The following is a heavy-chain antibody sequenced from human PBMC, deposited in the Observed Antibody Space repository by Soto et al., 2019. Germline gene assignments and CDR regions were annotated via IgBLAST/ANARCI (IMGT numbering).Heavy chain of an antibody. CDR2: VYHTGDT. V-gene: IGHV4-4*02. CDR3: AREIVTAGGNNYFDP. Sequence: SETLSLTCGVSGGTVASSHWWSWVRQSPGRGLEWIGNVYHTGDTNFNPSLQSRVTFSVDKSNNQLSLRLTSVTAADTAVYFCAREIVTAGGNNYFDPWGPGTLVTVSS. D-gene: IGHD2-21*02. CDR1: GGTVASSHW. J-gene: IGHJ5*02.